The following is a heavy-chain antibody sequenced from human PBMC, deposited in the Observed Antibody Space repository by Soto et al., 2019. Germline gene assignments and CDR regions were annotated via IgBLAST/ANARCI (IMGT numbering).Heavy chain of an antibody. CDR1: GFTFSNYA. J-gene: IGHJ4*02. CDR3: AKDPGNARYFDC. Sequence: EVQLLESGGGLVQPGGSLRLSCTASGFTFSNYAMSWVRQAPGRGLEWVSSLNGGANGPRYADSVKGRFTISRDNSRNALYMQMNSLSAGDTAVYYCAKDPGNARYFDCWGQGTPVTVSS. V-gene: IGHV3-23*01. CDR2: LNGGANGP.